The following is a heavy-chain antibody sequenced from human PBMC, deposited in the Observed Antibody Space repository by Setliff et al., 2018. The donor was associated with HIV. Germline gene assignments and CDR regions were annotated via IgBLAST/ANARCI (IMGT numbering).Heavy chain of an antibody. CDR1: GGSIISSHW. CDR3: ATCRHRPSNWFDP. CDR2: INHSGST. V-gene: IGHV4-4*02. Sequence: SETLSLTCTVSGGSIISSHWWSWVRQPPGKGLEWIGEINHSGSTNYNPSLKSRVTISVDTSMDQFSLKLNSVTAADTAVYYCATCRHRPSNWFDPWGQGTVVTVSS. J-gene: IGHJ5*02.